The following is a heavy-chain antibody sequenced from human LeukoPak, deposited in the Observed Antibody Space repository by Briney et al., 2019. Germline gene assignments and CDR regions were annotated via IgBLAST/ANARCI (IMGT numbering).Heavy chain of an antibody. CDR3: ASTVTTLKKLGEFDY. Sequence: ASVKVSCKGSGGTFSSYAISWVRQAPGQGLEWMGGIIPIFGTANYAQKFQGRVTITADESTSTAYMELSSLRSEDTAVYYCASTVTTLKKLGEFDYWGQGTLVTVSS. V-gene: IGHV1-69*01. CDR2: IIPIFGTA. J-gene: IGHJ4*02. CDR1: GGTFSSYA. D-gene: IGHD4-17*01.